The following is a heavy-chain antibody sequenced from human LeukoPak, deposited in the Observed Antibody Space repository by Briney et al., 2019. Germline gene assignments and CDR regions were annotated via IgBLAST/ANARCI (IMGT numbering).Heavy chain of an antibody. J-gene: IGHJ2*01. CDR3: GRGVEGWYFDL. CDR1: GGSINSGGFS. CDR2: IYHSGST. V-gene: IGHV4-30-2*01. Sequence: SETLSLTCSVPGGSINSGGFSWTWIRQPPGKGLEWIGYIYHSGSTYYNPSLKSRVTISIDMANNQFALNLRSVTAADTAIYYCGRGVEGWYFDLWGRGTLVTVSS. D-gene: IGHD5-24*01.